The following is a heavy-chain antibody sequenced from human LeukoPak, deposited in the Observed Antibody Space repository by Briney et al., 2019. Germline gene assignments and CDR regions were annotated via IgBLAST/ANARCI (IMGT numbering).Heavy chain of an antibody. Sequence: GGSLRLSCAASGFTFSSYSMNWVRQAPGKGLEWVSSISSSSSYIYYADSVKGRFTISRDNAKNSLYLQMNSLRAEDTAVYYCARAGRGYSYENWFDPWGQGTLVTVSS. V-gene: IGHV3-21*01. CDR1: GFTFSSYS. D-gene: IGHD5-18*01. J-gene: IGHJ5*02. CDR2: ISSSSSYI. CDR3: ARAGRGYSYENWFDP.